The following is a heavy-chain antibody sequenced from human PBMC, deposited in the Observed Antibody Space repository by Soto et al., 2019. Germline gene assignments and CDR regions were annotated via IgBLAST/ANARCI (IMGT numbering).Heavy chain of an antibody. D-gene: IGHD5-12*01. J-gene: IGHJ4*02. CDR3: AKDMILAGGYDHFDY. Sequence: GGSVRLSCAASGFTFSSYGMHWVRQAPGKGLEWVAVISYDGSNKYYADSVKGRFTISRDNSKNTLYLQMNSLRAEDTAVYYCAKDMILAGGYDHFDYWGQGTLVTVSS. V-gene: IGHV3-30*18. CDR2: ISYDGSNK. CDR1: GFTFSSYG.